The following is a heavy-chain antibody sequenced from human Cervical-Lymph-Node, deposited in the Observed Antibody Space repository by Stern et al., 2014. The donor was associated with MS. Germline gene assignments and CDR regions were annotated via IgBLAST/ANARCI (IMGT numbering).Heavy chain of an antibody. CDR3: ARDYEDTSMLFDH. D-gene: IGHD2-8*01. Sequence: VQLLASGGAVVQPGRSLRLSCAASGFTFSSYCMHWVRQAPGKGLEWVTVISYDGNHKYYAASVKGRFTISRDNSKNTLHLQMNSVTPDDTAIYYCARDYEDTSMLFDHWGQGTLVTVSS. CDR2: ISYDGNHK. V-gene: IGHV3-30*03. CDR1: GFTFSSYC. J-gene: IGHJ4*02.